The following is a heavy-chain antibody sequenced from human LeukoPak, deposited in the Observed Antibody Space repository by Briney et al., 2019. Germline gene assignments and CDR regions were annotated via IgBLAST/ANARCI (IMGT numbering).Heavy chain of an antibody. CDR3: ARDMSSSGWYWVDY. D-gene: IGHD6-19*01. Sequence: PGGSLRLSCVASGFTFSSYWMHWVRQAPGKGLVWVSRINSDGSSTTYADSVKGRFTISRDNAKNTMYLQMNSLRAEDTAVYYCARDMSSSGWYWVDYWGQGTLVTVSS. CDR1: GFTFSSYW. CDR2: INSDGSST. V-gene: IGHV3-74*01. J-gene: IGHJ4*02.